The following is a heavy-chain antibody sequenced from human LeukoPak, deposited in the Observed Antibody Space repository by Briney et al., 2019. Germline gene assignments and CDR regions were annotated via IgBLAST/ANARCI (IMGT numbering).Heavy chain of an antibody. D-gene: IGHD3-10*01. J-gene: IGHJ6*03. CDR1: GGSISSYY. CDR3: ARTTMVRGTYYMDV. CDR2: IYYSGST. Sequence: KPSETLSLTCTVSGGSISSYYWSWIRQPPGKGLEWIGYIYYSGSTNYNPSLKSRVTISVDTSKNQFSLKLSSMTAADTAVYYCARTTMVRGTYYMDVWGKGTTVTVSS. V-gene: IGHV4-59*01.